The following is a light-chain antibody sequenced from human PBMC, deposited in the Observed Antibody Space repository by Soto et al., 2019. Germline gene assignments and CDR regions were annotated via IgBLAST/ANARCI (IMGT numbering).Light chain of an antibody. CDR1: SGHSSYI. Sequence: QPVLTQSSSASASLGSSVKLNCTLSSGHSSYIIAWHQQQPGKAPRYLMKLEGSGSYNKGSGVPDRFSGSSSGADRYLTISNLQSEDEADYYCETWDSNTSVFGGGTKLTVL. CDR2: LEGSGSY. J-gene: IGLJ2*01. CDR3: ETWDSNTSV. V-gene: IGLV4-60*03.